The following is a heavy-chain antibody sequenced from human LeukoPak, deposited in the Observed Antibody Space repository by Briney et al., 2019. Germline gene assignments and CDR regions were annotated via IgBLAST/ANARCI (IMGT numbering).Heavy chain of an antibody. CDR1: GYTFTGYY. V-gene: IGHV1-46*01. Sequence: ASAKVSCKASGYTFTGYYILWVRQTPGQGLEWMGTIHPSGGSTIYAQKFQGRVTMTRDTSTSTVYMELSRLRSDDTAVYYCARARGKTLLGYWGQGTLVTVSS. J-gene: IGHJ4*02. CDR3: ARARGKTLLGY. CDR2: IHPSGGST. D-gene: IGHD4-23*01.